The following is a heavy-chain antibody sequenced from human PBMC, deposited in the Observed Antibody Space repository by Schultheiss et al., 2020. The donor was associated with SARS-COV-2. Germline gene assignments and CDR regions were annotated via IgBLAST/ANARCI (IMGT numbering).Heavy chain of an antibody. V-gene: IGHV5-51*01. CDR1: GYSFTSYW. J-gene: IGHJ4*02. CDR2: MYPGDSET. CDR3: ARQGNYYDSSGSPADY. Sequence: GESLKISCKGSGYSFTSYWIGWVRQMPGKGLEWLGIMYPGDSETRYSPSVQGQVTISADKSISTAYLQWSSLKASDTAMYYCARQGNYYDSSGSPADYWGQGTLVTVSS. D-gene: IGHD3-22*01.